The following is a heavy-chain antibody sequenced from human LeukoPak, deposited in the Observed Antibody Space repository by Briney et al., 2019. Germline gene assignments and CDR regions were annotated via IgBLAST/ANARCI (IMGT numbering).Heavy chain of an antibody. CDR3: AREGCSGGNCYLGPYYFDY. Sequence: PSETLSLTCTVSGGSISSYYWSWIRQPPGKGLEWIGYIYYSGSTNYNPSLKSRVTISVDTSKNQFSLKLSSVTAADTAVYYCAREGCSGGNCYLGPYYFDYWGQGTLVTVSS. J-gene: IGHJ4*02. CDR1: GGSISSYY. CDR2: IYYSGST. V-gene: IGHV4-59*01. D-gene: IGHD2-15*01.